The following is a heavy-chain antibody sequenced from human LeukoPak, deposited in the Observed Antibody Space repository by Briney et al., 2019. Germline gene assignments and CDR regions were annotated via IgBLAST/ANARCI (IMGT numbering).Heavy chain of an antibody. CDR3: AKGNDYGDYVATDV. Sequence: GGSLRLSCAASGFTFSSYAMSWARQAPGKGLEWVSTISGSGGGTYYADSVKGRFTISRDNSKNTLYLQMNSLRAEDTAVYYCAKGNDYGDYVATDVWGQGTTVTVSS. CDR1: GFTFSSYA. D-gene: IGHD4-17*01. J-gene: IGHJ6*02. CDR2: ISGSGGGT. V-gene: IGHV3-23*01.